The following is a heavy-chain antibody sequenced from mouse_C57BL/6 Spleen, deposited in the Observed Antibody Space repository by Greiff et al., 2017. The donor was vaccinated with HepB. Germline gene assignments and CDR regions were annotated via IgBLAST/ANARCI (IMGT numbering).Heavy chain of an antibody. Sequence: QVQLQQSGPELVKPGASVKISCKASGYAFRSSWMNWVKQRPGKGLEWIGRIYPGDGDTNYNGKFKGKATLTADKSSSTANMQLSSLTSEDSAVYFCARNWDGWYFDVWGTGTTVTVSS. CDR3: ARNWDGWYFDV. V-gene: IGHV1-82*01. D-gene: IGHD4-1*01. J-gene: IGHJ1*03. CDR2: IYPGDGDT. CDR1: GYAFRSSW.